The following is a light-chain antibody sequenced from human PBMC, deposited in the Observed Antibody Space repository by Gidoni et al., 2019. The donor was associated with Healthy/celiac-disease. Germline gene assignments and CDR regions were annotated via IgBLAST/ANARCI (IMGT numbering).Light chain of an antibody. CDR1: SSNIGAGYD. CDR2: GNS. CDR3: QSYDSSLSVV. Sequence: QSVLTQPPSVSGAPGQGVTISCTGSSSNIGAGYDVHWYQQLPGTAPKLLIYGNSNRPSGVPERFSGSKSGTSASLAITGLQAEDEADYYCQSYDSSLSVVFGGGTKLTVL. J-gene: IGLJ2*01. V-gene: IGLV1-40*01.